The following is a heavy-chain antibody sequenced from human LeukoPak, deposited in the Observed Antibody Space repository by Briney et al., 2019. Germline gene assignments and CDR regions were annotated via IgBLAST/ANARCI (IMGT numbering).Heavy chain of an antibody. CDR3: ARGRLGGYNIDY. Sequence: SETLSLTCTVSGGSISSYYWSWIRQPPGKGLEWIGYIYYSGSTNYNPSLKSRVTISVDTSKNQFSLKLSSVTAADTAVYYCARGRLGGYNIDYWGQGTLVTVSS. J-gene: IGHJ4*02. V-gene: IGHV4-59*01. D-gene: IGHD5-24*01. CDR2: IYYSGST. CDR1: GGSISSYY.